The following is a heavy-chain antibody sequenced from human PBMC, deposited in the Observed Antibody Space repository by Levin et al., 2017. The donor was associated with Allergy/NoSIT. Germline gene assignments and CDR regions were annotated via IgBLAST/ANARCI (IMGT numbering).Heavy chain of an antibody. V-gene: IGHV3-48*04. CDR2: ISSSSSLI. J-gene: IGHJ3*02. Sequence: GGSLRLSCVSSGITFSSYTVNWVRQAPGKGLEWVSSISSSSSLIHYADSVRGRFTISRDNARDSLYLQMNSLRAEDTAVYYCARGDNWNPGAFAIWGQGTMVSVSS. CDR3: ARGDNWNPGAFAI. D-gene: IGHD1-20*01. CDR1: GITFSSYT.